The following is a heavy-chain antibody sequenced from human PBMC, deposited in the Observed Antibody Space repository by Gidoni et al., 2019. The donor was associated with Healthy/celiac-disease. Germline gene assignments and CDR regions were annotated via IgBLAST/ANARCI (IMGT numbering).Heavy chain of an antibody. CDR2: ISYDGSNK. J-gene: IGHJ6*04. CDR1: GFTFSSYA. CDR3: ASSGYSGYAASWYYGMDV. Sequence: QVQLVESGGGVVQPGRSLRLSCAASGFTFSSYAMHWVRQAPGKGLEWVAVISYDGSNKYYADSVKGRFTISRDNSKNTLYLQMNSLRAEDTAVYYCASSGYSGYAASWYYGMDVWGKGTTVTVSS. V-gene: IGHV3-30-3*01. D-gene: IGHD5-12*01.